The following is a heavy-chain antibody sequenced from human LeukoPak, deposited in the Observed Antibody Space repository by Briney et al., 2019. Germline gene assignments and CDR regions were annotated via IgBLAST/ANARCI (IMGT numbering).Heavy chain of an antibody. CDR1: GFTFDDYT. D-gene: IGHD3-22*01. Sequence: PGGSLRLSCAASGFTFDDYTMHWVRQAPGKTLEWVALISWDGTTYYRDSMKRRFTISRDDSKNSLYLQMYTLRTEDTAFYYCAKDLTYESSGSVIDHWGQGTLVTVSS. V-gene: IGHV3-43*01. CDR3: AKDLTYESSGSVIDH. J-gene: IGHJ4*02. CDR2: ISWDGTT.